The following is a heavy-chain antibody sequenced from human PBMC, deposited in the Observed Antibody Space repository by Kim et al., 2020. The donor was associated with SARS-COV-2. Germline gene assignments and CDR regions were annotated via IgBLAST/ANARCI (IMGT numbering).Heavy chain of an antibody. V-gene: IGHV3-23*01. J-gene: IGHJ4*02. CDR2: T. CDR3: ARESNRRADY. Sequence: TFYADSVRVQFIIARDNSRNTLFLQLNTLGGEDTALYYCARESNRRADYWGQGTLVTVSS.